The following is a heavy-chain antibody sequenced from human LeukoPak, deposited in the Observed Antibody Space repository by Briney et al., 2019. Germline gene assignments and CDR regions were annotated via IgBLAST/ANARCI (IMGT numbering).Heavy chain of an antibody. D-gene: IGHD5-12*01. CDR3: ARGPSGYHNT. J-gene: IGHJ4*02. V-gene: IGHV3-30*14. Sequence: GRSLRLSCAASGFSLSSYAMHWVRQAPGRGLEWVAVMSYDGTKKYYADSVKGRFTISRDNSRTTLYLQMNSLRAEDTAVYYCARGPSGYHNTGGQGTLVTVSS. CDR2: MSYDGTKK. CDR1: GFSLSSYA.